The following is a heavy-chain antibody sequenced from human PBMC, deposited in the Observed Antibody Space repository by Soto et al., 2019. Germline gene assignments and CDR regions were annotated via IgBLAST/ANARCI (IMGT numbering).Heavy chain of an antibody. Sequence: QVQLVQSGAEVKKPGSSVKVSCKASGGTFSSYTIIWVRQAPGQGLEWMGRIIPILGIANYAQKFQGRVTITADKSTSTAYMELSSLRSEDTAVYYCATDAVGSGSSMDVWGQGTMVTVSS. CDR3: ATDAVGSGSSMDV. D-gene: IGHD1-26*01. CDR1: GGTFSSYT. J-gene: IGHJ6*02. V-gene: IGHV1-69*08. CDR2: IIPILGIA.